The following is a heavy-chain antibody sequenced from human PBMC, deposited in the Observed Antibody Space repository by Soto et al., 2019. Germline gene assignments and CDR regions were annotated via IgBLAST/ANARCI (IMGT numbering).Heavy chain of an antibody. CDR2: ISGSGGGT. CDR3: AKDGYCYRYPSYFDY. Sequence: EVQLLDSGGGLVQPGGSLRLSCAASGFTFSSYAMSWVRQAPGKGLEWVSGISGSGGGTYYADSVKGRLTISRDNSKNTLYLQMNSLRAEDTAVYYCAKDGYCYRYPSYFDYWGQGTLVTVSS. CDR1: GFTFSSYA. D-gene: IGHD5-18*01. J-gene: IGHJ4*02. V-gene: IGHV3-23*01.